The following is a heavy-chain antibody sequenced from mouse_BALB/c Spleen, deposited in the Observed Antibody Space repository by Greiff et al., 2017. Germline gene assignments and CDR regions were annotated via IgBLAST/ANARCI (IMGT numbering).Heavy chain of an antibody. D-gene: IGHD2-12*01. J-gene: IGHJ4*01. CDR1: GFNIKDTY. V-gene: IGHV14-3*02. CDR2: IDPANGNT. Sequence: EVQLQQSGAELVKPGASVKLSCTASGFNIKDTYMHWVKQRPEQGLEWIGRIDPANGNTKYDPKFQGKATITADTSSNTAYLQLSSLTSEDTAVYYCARDDAGGYAMDYWGQGTSVTVSS. CDR3: ARDDAGGYAMDY.